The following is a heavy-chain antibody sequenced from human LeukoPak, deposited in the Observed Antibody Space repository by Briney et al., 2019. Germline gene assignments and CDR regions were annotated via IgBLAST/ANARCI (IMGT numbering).Heavy chain of an antibody. Sequence: PGGSLRLSCAASGFTFCSYWMSWVRQAPGKGLEWVANLKQAGSEKYYVDSVKGRFTISRDNAKNSLYLQMNSLRAEDTAVYYCARERTVGAFDYWGQGTLVTVSS. CDR2: LKQAGSEK. CDR3: ARERTVGAFDY. V-gene: IGHV3-7*01. D-gene: IGHD1-26*01. CDR1: GFTFCSYW. J-gene: IGHJ4*02.